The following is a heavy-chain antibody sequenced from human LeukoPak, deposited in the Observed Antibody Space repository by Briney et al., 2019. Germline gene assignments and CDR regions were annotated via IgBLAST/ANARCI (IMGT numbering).Heavy chain of an antibody. V-gene: IGHV1-69*01. J-gene: IGHJ5*02. CDR3: ARVQGGYSSGFSEPFDP. CDR1: GGTFSSYA. Sequence: ASVKVSCKASGGTFSSYAISWVRQAPGQGLEWMGGIIPIFGTANYAQKFQGRVTITADESTSTAYMELSSLRSEDTAVYYCARVQGGYSSGFSEPFDPWGQGTLVTVSS. CDR2: IIPIFGTA. D-gene: IGHD6-25*01.